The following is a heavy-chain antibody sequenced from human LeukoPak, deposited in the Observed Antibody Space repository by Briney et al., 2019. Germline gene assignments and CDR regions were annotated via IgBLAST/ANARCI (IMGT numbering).Heavy chain of an antibody. CDR1: GGSIIARTYY. D-gene: IGHD3-10*01. V-gene: IGHV4-39*07. CDR2: ISDTGST. CDR3: ARSQNYYGSGDY. Sequence: SETLSLTCNVSGGSIIARTYYWGWIRRPPGKGLEWLGTISDTGSTYYNPSLEGRVTILVDTSRNHFSVKLSSVTAADTAVYYCARSQNYYGSGDYWSQGTLVTVSS. J-gene: IGHJ4*02.